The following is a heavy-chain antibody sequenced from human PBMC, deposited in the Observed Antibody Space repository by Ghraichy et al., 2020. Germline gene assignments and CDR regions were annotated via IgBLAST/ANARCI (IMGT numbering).Heavy chain of an antibody. CDR1: GFTFSSYW. J-gene: IGHJ6*02. CDR2: ITSDGRIT. Sequence: GGSLRLSCAASGFTFSSYWMHWVRQTPGKGLEWVSRITSDGRITTHADSVKGRFTISRDNARNTLYLHLNSLIGDDTAVYYCARDSDVVRGFLMDVWGQGTTIVVSS. V-gene: IGHV3-74*01. CDR3: ARDSDVVRGFLMDV. D-gene: IGHD3-10*01.